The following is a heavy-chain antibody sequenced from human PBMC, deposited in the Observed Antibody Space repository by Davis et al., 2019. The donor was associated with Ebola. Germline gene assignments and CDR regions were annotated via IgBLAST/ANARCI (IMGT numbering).Heavy chain of an antibody. CDR2: IKSKVDGGTT. Sequence: GESLKISCATSGFSFSNTWMSWVRQAPGKGLEWVGRIKSKVDGGTTDYAAPVKGRFTISTDSKNTVFLEMNSLETEDTALYYCSYYYDSVGEPKFDYWGHGTLVTVSS. J-gene: IGHJ4*01. CDR3: SYYYDSVGEPKFDY. CDR1: GFSFSNTW. V-gene: IGHV3-15*05. D-gene: IGHD3-22*01.